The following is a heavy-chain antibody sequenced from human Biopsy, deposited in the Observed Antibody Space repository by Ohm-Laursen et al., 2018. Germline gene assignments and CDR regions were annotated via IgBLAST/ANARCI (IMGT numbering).Heavy chain of an antibody. V-gene: IGHV4-59*08. J-gene: IGHJ4*02. CDR3: ARLPHGDYRYNFDY. D-gene: IGHD4-17*01. CDR1: GGSTSSSY. CDR2: ISYSGIT. Sequence: SDTLSLTCTVSGGSTSSSYWTWVRQPPGKGLEWIGYISYSGITNYNASLKSRLTISIDTSKNKFSLKLTSVTAADTAVYYCARLPHGDYRYNFDYWGQGTLVTVSS.